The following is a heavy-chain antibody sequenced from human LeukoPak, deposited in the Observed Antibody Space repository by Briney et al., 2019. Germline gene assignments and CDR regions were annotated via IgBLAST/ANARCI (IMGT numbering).Heavy chain of an antibody. V-gene: IGHV1-2*06. Sequence: ASVKVSCKASGYTFTGYYMHWVRQAPGQGLEWMGRINPNSGGTNYAQKFQGRVTMTRDTSISTAYMELSRLRSDDTALYYCARATIPDYIGQNWFDPWGQGTLVTVSS. CDR2: INPNSGGT. D-gene: IGHD4-11*01. CDR3: ARATIPDYIGQNWFDP. J-gene: IGHJ5*02. CDR1: GYTFTGYY.